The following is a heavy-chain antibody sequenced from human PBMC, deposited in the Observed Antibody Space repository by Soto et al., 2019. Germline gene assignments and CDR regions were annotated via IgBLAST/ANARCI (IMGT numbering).Heavy chain of an antibody. CDR2: IKQDGSEK. Sequence: GGSLRLSCAASGFPLSNYWMSWVRQTPGKGLEWVANIKQDGSEKYYVDSVKGRFTISRYNAKNSLYLQMNSLRAEDTAVYYCARVQWLDDYWGQGTLVTVSS. J-gene: IGHJ4*02. CDR1: GFPLSNYW. D-gene: IGHD6-19*01. V-gene: IGHV3-7*03. CDR3: ARVQWLDDY.